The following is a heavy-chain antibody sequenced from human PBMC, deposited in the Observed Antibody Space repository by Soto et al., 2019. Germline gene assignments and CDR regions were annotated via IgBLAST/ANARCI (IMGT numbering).Heavy chain of an antibody. CDR1: GFICSSYD. J-gene: IGHJ3*02. Sequence: HPGGSLRLSCAVSGFICSSYDMSWVRQAPGKGLEWVSTILVGGSTHYEDSVKGRFTISRDTSKNTVYLQMNSLTAGDTAMYYCAKATATGGGAFEICGQGTMVTVSS. V-gene: IGHV3-23*01. D-gene: IGHD2-8*02. CDR2: ILVGGST. CDR3: AKATATGGGAFEI.